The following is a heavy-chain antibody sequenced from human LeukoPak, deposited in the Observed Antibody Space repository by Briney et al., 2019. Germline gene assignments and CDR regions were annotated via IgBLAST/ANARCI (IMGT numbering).Heavy chain of an antibody. CDR2: INNSGST. Sequence: PSETLSLTCAVYGGSFSDYYWSWIRQPPGKGLEWVGEINNSGSTNYNPSLKSRVSISVATYKNQFSLNLSSVTAADTAVYYCASMSEKYYYDTRGYYYAYFQHWGQGNMVTVSS. CDR1: GGSFSDYY. J-gene: IGHJ1*01. D-gene: IGHD3-22*01. CDR3: ASMSEKYYYDTRGYYYAYFQH. V-gene: IGHV4-34*01.